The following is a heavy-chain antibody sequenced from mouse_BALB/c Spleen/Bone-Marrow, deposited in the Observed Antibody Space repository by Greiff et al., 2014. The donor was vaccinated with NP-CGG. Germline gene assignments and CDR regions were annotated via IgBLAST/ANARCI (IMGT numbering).Heavy chain of an antibody. CDR3: AREVRAPWYAMDY. CDR2: ISTYNGXX. CDR1: GYTFTDYA. J-gene: IGHJ4*01. D-gene: IGHD2-14*01. V-gene: IGHV1-67*01. Sequence: QVQLKASGPEVVRPGVSVKISCKGSGYTFTDYAMHWVKQSHAKSLEWIGVISTYNGXXXXXXXXKGXXXXXXDKSSSTAYMELARLTSEDSAIYYCAREVRAPWYAMDYWGQGTSVTVSS.